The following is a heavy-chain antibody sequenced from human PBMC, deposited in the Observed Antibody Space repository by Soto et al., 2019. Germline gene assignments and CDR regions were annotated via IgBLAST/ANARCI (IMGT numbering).Heavy chain of an antibody. Sequence: GGSLRLSCAASGFTFSSYSMNWVRQAPGKGLEWVSYISSSSSSTYYADSVKGRFTISRDNSKNTLYLQMNSLRAEDTALYYCAKGRSYYYYYGVDVWGQGTTVTVSS. CDR1: GFTFSSYS. CDR2: ISSSSSST. CDR3: AKGRSYYYYYGVDV. J-gene: IGHJ6*02. V-gene: IGHV3-48*01.